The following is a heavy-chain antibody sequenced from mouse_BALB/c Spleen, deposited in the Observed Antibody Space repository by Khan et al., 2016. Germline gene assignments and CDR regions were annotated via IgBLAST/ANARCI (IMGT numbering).Heavy chain of an antibody. CDR3: ARDRDGYSYAMDY. D-gene: IGHD2-3*01. Sequence: VQLQESGPGLVAPSQSLSITCTVSGFSLTGYGVNWVRQPPGKGLEWLGMLWGDGSTDYNSALQSRLSISKDKSKSQVFLKMNSLQTDDTASYYCARDRDGYSYAMDYWGQGTSVTVSS. CDR2: LWGDGST. CDR1: GFSLTGYG. J-gene: IGHJ4*01. V-gene: IGHV2-6-7*01.